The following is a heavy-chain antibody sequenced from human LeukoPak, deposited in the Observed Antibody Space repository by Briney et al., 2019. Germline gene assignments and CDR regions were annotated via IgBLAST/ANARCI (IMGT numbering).Heavy chain of an antibody. CDR3: ARSTSIDY. CDR2: ISYDGSNK. V-gene: IGHV3-30*04. Sequence: PGRSLRLSCAASGFTFSSYAMHWVRQAPGKGLEWVAVISYDGSNKYYADSVKGRFTISRDNSKNTLYLQMNSLRAEDTAVYYCARSTSIDYWSQGTLVTVSS. D-gene: IGHD2-2*01. J-gene: IGHJ4*02. CDR1: GFTFSSYA.